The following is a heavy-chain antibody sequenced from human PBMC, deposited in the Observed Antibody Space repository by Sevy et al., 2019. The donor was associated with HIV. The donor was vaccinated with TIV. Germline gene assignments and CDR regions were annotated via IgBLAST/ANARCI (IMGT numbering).Heavy chain of an antibody. V-gene: IGHV3-48*01. CDR3: ARDRYCYGSGSMMGPGAFDI. J-gene: IGHJ3*02. CDR2: ISSSSSTI. CDR1: GFTFSSYS. D-gene: IGHD3-10*01. Sequence: GGSLRLSCAASGFTFSSYSMTWVRQAPGKGLEWVSYISSSSSTIYYADSVKGRFTISRDNAKNSLYLQMNSLRAEDTAVYYCARDRYCYGSGSMMGPGAFDIWGQGTMVTVSS.